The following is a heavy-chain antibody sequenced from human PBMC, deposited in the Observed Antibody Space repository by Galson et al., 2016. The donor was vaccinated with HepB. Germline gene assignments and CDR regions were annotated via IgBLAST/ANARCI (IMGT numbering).Heavy chain of an antibody. Sequence: SLRLSCAASGFTFSSYAMSWVRQAPGKGLEWVSAISGSGGSTYYADSVKGRFTISRDNSKNTLYLQMNSLRAEDTAVYYCARGLRDCSGTSCYGGNWLDPWGQGTLVTVSS. CDR3: ARGLRDCSGTSCYGGNWLDP. CDR2: ISGSGGST. J-gene: IGHJ5*02. CDR1: GFTFSSYA. V-gene: IGHV3-23*01. D-gene: IGHD2-2*01.